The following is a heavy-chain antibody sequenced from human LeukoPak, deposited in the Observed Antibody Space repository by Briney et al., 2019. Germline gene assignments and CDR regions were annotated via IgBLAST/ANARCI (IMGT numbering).Heavy chain of an antibody. Sequence: PGGSLRLSCAASGFTVSSNYMSWVRQAPGKGLEWVSVLYSGGATHYADSVKGQFTISRDNSKNTLYLQMNSLRAEDTAVYYCAKGAIGGQPEPFDYWGQGTLVIVSS. D-gene: IGHD3-22*01. V-gene: IGHV3-53*01. CDR1: GFTVSSNY. J-gene: IGHJ4*02. CDR2: LYSGGAT. CDR3: AKGAIGGQPEPFDY.